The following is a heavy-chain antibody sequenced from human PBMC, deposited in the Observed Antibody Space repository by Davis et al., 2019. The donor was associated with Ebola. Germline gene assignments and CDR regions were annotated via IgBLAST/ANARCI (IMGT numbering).Heavy chain of an antibody. CDR3: ARDYIFAFDF. Sequence: PGGSLRPSCPASRFLFNDYSMNWVRQPPGQGLEWVTYITKGGDAIHYEDSVKGRFTVSRDNAKNSLFLQMNSLRDEDSAVYYCARDYIFAFDFWGKGTQVTVSS. CDR1: RFLFNDYS. J-gene: IGHJ4*02. V-gene: IGHV3-48*02. D-gene: IGHD4-11*01. CDR2: ITKGGDAI.